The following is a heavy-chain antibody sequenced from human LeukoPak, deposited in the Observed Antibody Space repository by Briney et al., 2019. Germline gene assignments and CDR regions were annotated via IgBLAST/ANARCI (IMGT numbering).Heavy chain of an antibody. Sequence: GGSLRLSCAASGFTFSSYGMHWVRQAPGKGLEWVAVIWYDGSNKYYADSVKGRFTISRDNSKNTLYLQMNSLRAEDTAVYYCAGDASLGPLLFYYFDYWGQGTLVTVSS. CDR2: IWYDGSNK. CDR3: AGDASLGPLLFYYFDY. D-gene: IGHD7-27*01. CDR1: GFTFSSYG. V-gene: IGHV3-33*01. J-gene: IGHJ4*02.